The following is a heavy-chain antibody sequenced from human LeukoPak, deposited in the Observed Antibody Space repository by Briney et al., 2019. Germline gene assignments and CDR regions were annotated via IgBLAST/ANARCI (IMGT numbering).Heavy chain of an antibody. D-gene: IGHD3-22*01. Sequence: GGSLRPSCAASGFTFSSYSMNWVRQAPGKGLEWVSFISSSSSYIYYADSVKGRFTISRDNAKNSLYLQMNSLRAEDTAVYYCARDRKAYYYDSDAFDIWGQGTMVTVSS. CDR2: ISSSSSYI. CDR3: ARDRKAYYYDSDAFDI. CDR1: GFTFSSYS. V-gene: IGHV3-21*01. J-gene: IGHJ3*02.